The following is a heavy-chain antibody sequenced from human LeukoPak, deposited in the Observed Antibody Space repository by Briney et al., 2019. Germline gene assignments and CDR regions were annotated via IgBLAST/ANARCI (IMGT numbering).Heavy chain of an antibody. V-gene: IGHV4-39*01. J-gene: IGHJ4*02. D-gene: IGHD3-16*02. Sequence: SETLSLTCTVSGGSISSSSYYWGWIRQPPGKGLEWIGSIYYSGSTYYNPSLKSRVTISVDTSKNQFSLKLSSVTAADTAVYYCARHVHDCIWGSYRHGRYDYWGQGTLVTVSS. CDR1: GGSISSSSYY. CDR3: ARHVHDCIWGSYRHGRYDY. CDR2: IYYSGST.